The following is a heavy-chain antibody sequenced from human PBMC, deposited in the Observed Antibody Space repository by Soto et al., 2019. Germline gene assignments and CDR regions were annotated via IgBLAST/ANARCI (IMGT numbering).Heavy chain of an antibody. D-gene: IGHD4-17*01. Sequence: QVQLVESGGGVVQPGRSLRLSCAASGFSFSSYGIQWVRQAPGKGLEWVAVISHDGKEIHYADSVKGRFTISRDNSKNSLDLQMNSLSAEDTAVYYCAKDQRERDYGGNSPSDFWGQGTLVTVSS. J-gene: IGHJ4*02. CDR3: AKDQRERDYGGNSPSDF. CDR2: ISHDGKEI. CDR1: GFSFSSYG. V-gene: IGHV3-30*18.